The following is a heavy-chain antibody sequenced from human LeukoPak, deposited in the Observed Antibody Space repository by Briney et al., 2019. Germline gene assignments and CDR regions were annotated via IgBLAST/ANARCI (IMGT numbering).Heavy chain of an antibody. V-gene: IGHV4-34*01. CDR2: INHSGGT. CDR1: GGSFSGYY. Sequence: PSETLSLTCAVYGGSFSGYYWSWIRQPPGKGLEWIGEINHSGGTNYNPSLKSRVTISLDTSKNHFSLRLSSVTAADTALYYCARHLGYSSDAFDIWGQGTMVTVSS. D-gene: IGHD6-13*01. CDR3: ARHLGYSSDAFDI. J-gene: IGHJ3*02.